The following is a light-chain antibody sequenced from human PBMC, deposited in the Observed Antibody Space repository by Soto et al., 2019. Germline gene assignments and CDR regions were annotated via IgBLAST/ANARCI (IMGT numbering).Light chain of an antibody. CDR1: QSIRSNS. V-gene: IGKV3-20*01. CDR2: GAS. J-gene: IGKJ3*01. CDR3: QQYGGSPLFT. Sequence: EIVLTQSPGTLSLSPGQRATLSCRASQSIRSNSLAWYQQRPGQAPRLLIYGASSRATGIPDRFSGSGSGTDFTLTISRLEPEDFAVYSCQQYGGSPLFTFGPGTKVDIK.